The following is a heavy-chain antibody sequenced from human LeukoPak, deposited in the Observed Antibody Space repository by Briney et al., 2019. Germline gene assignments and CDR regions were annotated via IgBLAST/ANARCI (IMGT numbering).Heavy chain of an antibody. D-gene: IGHD3-22*01. CDR3: ARGSPYYYDSSGLLYHFDY. Sequence: GASVKVSCKASGHTFTSYGISWVRQAPGQGLEWMGWISAYNGNTNYAQKLQGRVTMTTDTSTSTAYMELRSLRSDDTAVYYCARGSPYYYDSSGLLYHFDYWGQGTLVTVSS. J-gene: IGHJ4*02. CDR2: ISAYNGNT. V-gene: IGHV1-18*01. CDR1: GHTFTSYG.